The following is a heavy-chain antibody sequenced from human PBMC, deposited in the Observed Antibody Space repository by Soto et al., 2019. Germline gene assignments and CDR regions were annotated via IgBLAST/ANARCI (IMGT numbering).Heavy chain of an antibody. CDR3: ARDPCISTTCYHDY. V-gene: IGHV1-69*12. CDR1: GGTFNSFA. D-gene: IGHD2-2*01. CDR2: IIPIFGTA. Sequence: QVQLVQSGAEVKKPGSSVKVSCKASGGTFNSFAISWVRQAPGQGLEWMGGIIPIFGTANYAQKFQGRVTSTADESTSTAYMELSSLRSEDTAVYDCARDPCISTTCYHDYWGQGTLVTVSS. J-gene: IGHJ4*02.